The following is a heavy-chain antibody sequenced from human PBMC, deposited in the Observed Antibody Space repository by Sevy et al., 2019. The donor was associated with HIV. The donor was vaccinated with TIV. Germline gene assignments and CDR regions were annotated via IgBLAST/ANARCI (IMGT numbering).Heavy chain of an antibody. CDR3: TAGTGTSDFDY. D-gene: IGHD1-7*01. J-gene: IGHJ4*02. CDR1: GFTFSKAW. Sequence: GGSLRLSCAASGFTFSKAWMSWVRQAPGKGLEWVGRMKSKTNGGTTDYAAPVKRRFTISRDDSKCSLFLEMSSLEPEDTAVFYCTAGTGTSDFDYWGQGTLVTVSS. V-gene: IGHV3-15*01. CDR2: MKSKTNGGTT.